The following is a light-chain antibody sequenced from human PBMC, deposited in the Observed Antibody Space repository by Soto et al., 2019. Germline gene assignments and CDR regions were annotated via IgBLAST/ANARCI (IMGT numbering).Light chain of an antibody. V-gene: IGKV1-5*01. CDR3: QQYASYWT. CDR2: DVS. Sequence: RNQSPSTLSASVEDRVPIPCRASQSISRWLAWYQQKPGKAPKLLIYDVSSLEGGVPSRFSGSGSGTDFTLTSSRLQPDDSATYYCQQYASYWTFGQGTKVDIK. J-gene: IGKJ1*01. CDR1: QSISRW.